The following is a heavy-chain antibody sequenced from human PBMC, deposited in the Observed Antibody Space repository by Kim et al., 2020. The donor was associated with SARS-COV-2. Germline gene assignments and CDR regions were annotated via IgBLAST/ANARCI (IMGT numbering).Heavy chain of an antibody. Sequence: DSVKGRFTISRDNSNRMLYLQMDNLRAEDTAIYFCAKNGASGSSAVDYFDSWGQGTLVTVSS. CDR3: AKNGASGSSAVDYFDS. J-gene: IGHJ4*02. D-gene: IGHD3-10*01. V-gene: IGHV3-23*01.